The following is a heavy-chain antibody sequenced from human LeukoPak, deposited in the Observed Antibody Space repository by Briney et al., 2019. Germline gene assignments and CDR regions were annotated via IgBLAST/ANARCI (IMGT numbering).Heavy chain of an antibody. J-gene: IGHJ6*02. Sequence: SETLSLTCTVSGGSISSGGYYWSWIRQHPGKGLEWIGYIYYSGSTYYNPSLKSRVTISVGTSKNQFSLKLSSVTAADTAVYYCARDLRGYSYGSLGYYYYGMDVWGQGTTVTVSS. CDR3: ARDLRGYSYGSLGYYYYGMDV. V-gene: IGHV4-31*03. CDR2: IYYSGST. D-gene: IGHD5-18*01. CDR1: GGSISSGGYY.